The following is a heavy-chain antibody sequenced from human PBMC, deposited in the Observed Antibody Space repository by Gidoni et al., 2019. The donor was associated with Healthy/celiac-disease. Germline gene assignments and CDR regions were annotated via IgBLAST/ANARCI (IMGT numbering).Heavy chain of an antibody. V-gene: IGHV1-3*01. CDR3: ARGSIVGATGY. D-gene: IGHD1-26*01. CDR1: GYTFTSYA. CDR2: SNAGNGNT. Sequence: QVQLVQSGAEVKKPGASVKVSCKASGYTFTSYAMHWVRQAPGQRLEWMGWSNAGNGNTKYSQKFQGRVTITRDTSASTAYRELSSLRSEDTSVYYCARGSIVGATGYWGQGTLVTVSS. J-gene: IGHJ4*02.